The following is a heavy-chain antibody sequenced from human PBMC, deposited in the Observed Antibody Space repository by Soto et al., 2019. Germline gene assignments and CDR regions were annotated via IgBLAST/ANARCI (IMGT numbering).Heavy chain of an antibody. V-gene: IGHV4-61*01. CDR2: ISYSGST. J-gene: IGHJ5*02. D-gene: IGHD3-10*01. Sequence: PWETLSLTCTVSGGAVSGGSYYWSWIRQPPGKGLEWIGYISYSGSTNYNPSLESRVTISVDTSKSQFSLKLNSVTAADTAVYYCARDTYNLGSDWFDPWGQGIRVTVSS. CDR1: GGAVSGGSYY. CDR3: ARDTYNLGSDWFDP.